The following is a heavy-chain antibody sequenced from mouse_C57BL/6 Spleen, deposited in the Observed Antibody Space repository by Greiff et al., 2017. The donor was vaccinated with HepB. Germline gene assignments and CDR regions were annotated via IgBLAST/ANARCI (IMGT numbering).Heavy chain of an antibody. D-gene: IGHD1-1*01. CDR1: GYSFTGYY. CDR3: APYYCGSSLYFDY. Sequence: EVQLQQSGPELVKPGASVKISCKASGYSFTGYYMNWVKQSPEKSLEWIGEINPSTGGTTYNQKFKAKATLTVDKSSSTAYMQLKSLTSEDSAVYYWAPYYCGSSLYFDYWGQGTTLTVSS. J-gene: IGHJ2*01. CDR2: INPSTGGT. V-gene: IGHV1-42*01.